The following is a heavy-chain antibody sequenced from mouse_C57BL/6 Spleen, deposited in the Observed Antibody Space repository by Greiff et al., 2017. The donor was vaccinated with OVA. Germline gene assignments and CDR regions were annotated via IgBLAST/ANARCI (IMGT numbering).Heavy chain of an antibody. V-gene: IGHV1-62-2*01. CDR1: GYTFTEYT. CDR2: FYPGSGSI. J-gene: IGHJ2*01. CDR3: ARRGGYGYPFDY. Sequence: VKLQESGAELVKPGASVKLSCKASGYTFTEYTIHWVKQRSGQGLEWIGWFYPGSGSIKYNEKFKDKATLTADKSSSTVYMELSRLTSEDSAVYYCARRGGYGYPFDYWGQGTTLTVSS. D-gene: IGHD2-2*01.